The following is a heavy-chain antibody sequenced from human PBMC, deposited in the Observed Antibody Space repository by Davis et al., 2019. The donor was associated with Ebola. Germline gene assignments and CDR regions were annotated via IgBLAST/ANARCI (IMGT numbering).Heavy chain of an antibody. J-gene: IGHJ6*04. V-gene: IGHV4-4*02. CDR1: GSSTSSSRW. CDR3: ARVSILWFEELVYAYYYGKDV. Sequence: MPSEILSPTFEVLGSSTSSSRWWPWVRQSPGKGLEWIGEIYHSGATNYHPSLKSRITMSVEKSKNQFSLKLTSVTAADTAVYYCARVSILWFEELVYAYYYGKDVGGKETTVTVST. CDR2: IYHSGAT. D-gene: IGHD3-10*01.